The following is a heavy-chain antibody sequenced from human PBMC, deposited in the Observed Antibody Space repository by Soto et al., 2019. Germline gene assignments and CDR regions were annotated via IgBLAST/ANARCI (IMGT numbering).Heavy chain of an antibody. V-gene: IGHV1-2*04. Sequence: SVKVSCKASGYTFTGYYMHWVRQAPGQGVEWMGWINPNSGGTNYAQKFQGWVTMTRDTSISTAYMELSRLRTDDTAVYYCASAPSYYGSGSYNWFDLWGQGTLVTVSS. J-gene: IGHJ5*02. CDR1: GYTFTGYY. D-gene: IGHD3-10*01. CDR3: ASAPSYYGSGSYNWFDL. CDR2: INPNSGGT.